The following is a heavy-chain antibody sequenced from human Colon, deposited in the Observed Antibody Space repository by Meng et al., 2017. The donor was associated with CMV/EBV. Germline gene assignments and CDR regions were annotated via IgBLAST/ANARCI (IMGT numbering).Heavy chain of an antibody. J-gene: IGHJ3*02. V-gene: IGHV4-39*07. CDR3: ARDRHSEVVIALKGTFDI. CDR2: VYYSGYT. D-gene: IGHD2-21*01. CDR1: GGSISSTSYY. Sequence: SETLSLTCNVSGGSISSTSYYWAWIRQSPGKGLEWIGSVYYSGYTYSNPSLSSRLSISVDRSKNQFFLRLSSVTVADTAVYYCARDRHSEVVIALKGTFDIWGQGTRVTVSS.